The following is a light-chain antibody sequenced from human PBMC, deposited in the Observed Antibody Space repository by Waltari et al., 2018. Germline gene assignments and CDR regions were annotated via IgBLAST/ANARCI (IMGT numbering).Light chain of an antibody. CDR1: QSVSSSY. CDR3: QQYGSSPRT. Sequence: EVVLTQSPGTLSLSPGERATLSCRASQSVSSSYLACYQQKPGQAPRLLIYGASSRATGIPDRFSGSGSGTDFTLTISRLEPEDFAVYYCQQYGSSPRTFGQGTKVEV. CDR2: GAS. V-gene: IGKV3-20*01. J-gene: IGKJ1*01.